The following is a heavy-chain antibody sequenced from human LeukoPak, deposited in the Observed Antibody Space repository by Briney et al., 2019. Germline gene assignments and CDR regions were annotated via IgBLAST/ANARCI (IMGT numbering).Heavy chain of an antibody. CDR3: AKSHYEDTMVRGGYGMDV. Sequence: PGGSLRLSCAASGFTFSSYAMSWVRQAPGKGLEWVSAISGSGGSTYYADSVKGRFTISRDNSKNTLYLQMNSLRAEDTAVYYCAKSHYEDTMVRGGYGMDVWGQGTTVTVSS. CDR1: GFTFSSYA. CDR2: ISGSGGST. V-gene: IGHV3-23*01. J-gene: IGHJ6*02. D-gene: IGHD3-10*01.